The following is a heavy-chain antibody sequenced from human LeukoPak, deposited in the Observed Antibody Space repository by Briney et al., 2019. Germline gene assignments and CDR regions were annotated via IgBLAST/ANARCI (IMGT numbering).Heavy chain of an antibody. CDR3: ATYRQIQVPFEF. CDR2: ISDSGANT. V-gene: IGHV3-23*01. Sequence: GGSLRLSCAASGFTFSSYSMSWVRQAPGKGLEWVSIISDSGANTYYADSVKGRFTISRDNSRSTLSLQMDSLRAEDTATYYCATYRQIQVPFEFWGQGTLVTVSS. J-gene: IGHJ4*02. D-gene: IGHD5-18*01. CDR1: GFTFSSYS.